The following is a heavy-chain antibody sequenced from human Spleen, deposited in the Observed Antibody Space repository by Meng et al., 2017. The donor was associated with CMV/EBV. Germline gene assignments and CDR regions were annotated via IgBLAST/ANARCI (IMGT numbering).Heavy chain of an antibody. CDR1: GGSIITYY. J-gene: IGHJ4*02. CDR2: IYYSGST. CDR3: ARGSYSSAWYFDY. Sequence: SETLSLTCTVSGGSIITYYWSWIRQPPGKGLEWIGYIYYSGSTNYNPSLKRRVTISVDTSKNQFSLRMTSVTAADTAVYYCARGSYSSAWYFDYWGQGALVTVSS. V-gene: IGHV4-59*01. D-gene: IGHD6-19*01.